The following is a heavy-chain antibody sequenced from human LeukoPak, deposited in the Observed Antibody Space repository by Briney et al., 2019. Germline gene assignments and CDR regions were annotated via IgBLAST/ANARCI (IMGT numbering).Heavy chain of an antibody. V-gene: IGHV3-74*01. CDR3: AREGSGWYYFDY. J-gene: IGHJ4*02. CDR1: GFTFSSYW. CDR2: ISSDESGT. D-gene: IGHD6-19*01. Sequence: GGSLRLSCAASGFTFSSYWMHWVRHAPGKGLVWVSRISSDESGTSYADSVRGRFTISRDNAKSTLYLQMNSLRAEDTAIYYCAREGSGWYYFDYWGQGTLVTVSS.